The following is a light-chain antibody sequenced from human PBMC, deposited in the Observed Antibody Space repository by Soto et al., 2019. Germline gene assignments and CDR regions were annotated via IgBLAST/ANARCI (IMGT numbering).Light chain of an antibody. V-gene: IGLV4-60*02. CDR2: LEGSGSY. Sequence: QSVLTQSSCASASLGSSVKLTCTLSSGHSSYIIAWHHQQPGKAPRYLMKLEGSGSYNKGSGVPDRFSGSSSGADRYLTISNLQFEDEANYYCETWDSNTRVFGGGTKVTV. CDR1: SGHSSYI. CDR3: ETWDSNTRV. J-gene: IGLJ3*02.